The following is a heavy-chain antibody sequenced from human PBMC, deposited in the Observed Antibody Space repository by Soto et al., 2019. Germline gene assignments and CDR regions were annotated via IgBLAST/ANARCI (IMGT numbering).Heavy chain of an antibody. CDR2: ISSTTNYI. Sequence: GGSLRLSCAASGFTFTRYSMNWVRLAPGKGLEWVSSISSTTNYIYYGDSMKGRFTISRDNAKNSLYLEMNSLRAEDTAVYYCARESEDLTSNFDYWGQGTLVTVSS. J-gene: IGHJ4*02. CDR3: ARESEDLTSNFDY. V-gene: IGHV3-21*06. CDR1: GFTFTRYS.